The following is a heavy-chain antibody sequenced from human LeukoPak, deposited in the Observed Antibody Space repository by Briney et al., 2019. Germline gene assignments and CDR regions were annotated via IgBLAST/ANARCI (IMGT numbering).Heavy chain of an antibody. D-gene: IGHD3-16*02. CDR3: ARDSYDYVWGSYPRPVDY. V-gene: IGHV4-34*01. J-gene: IGHJ4*02. CDR2: INHSGST. Sequence: SETLSLTCAVYGGSFSGYYWSWIRQPPGKGLEWIGEINHSGSTNYNPSLKSRVTISLDTSKNQFSLKLSSVTAADTAVYYCARDSYDYVWGSYPRPVDYWGQGTLVTVSS. CDR1: GGSFSGYY.